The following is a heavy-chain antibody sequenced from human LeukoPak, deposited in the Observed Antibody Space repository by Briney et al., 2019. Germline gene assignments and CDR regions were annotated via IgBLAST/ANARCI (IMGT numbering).Heavy chain of an antibody. V-gene: IGHV4-39*07. J-gene: IGHJ1*01. CDR3: AARAADYDTSPYYFALYFQH. CDR1: GGSISSSSYY. Sequence: SETLSLTCTVSGGSISSSSYYWGWIRQPPGKGLEWIGSIYYSGSTYYNPSLKRRVTISVDTSKNQFSLKLTSVTAADTALYYCAARAADYDTSPYYFALYFQHWGQGTLVTVSS. D-gene: IGHD3-22*01. CDR2: IYYSGST.